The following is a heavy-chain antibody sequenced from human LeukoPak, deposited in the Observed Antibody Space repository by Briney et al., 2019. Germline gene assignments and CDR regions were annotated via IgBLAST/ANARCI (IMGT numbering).Heavy chain of an antibody. Sequence: QPGGALRLSCAASGFTVSNTCMSWVRQAPGKGLEWVSFIDSGDNTYYADTVKGRFTISRDSSKNTVHLQMYSLRAEDTAVYYCARDGGSGTSTGYNGYYYYGMDVWGQGTTVTVSS. D-gene: IGHD3-9*01. V-gene: IGHV3-66*01. CDR3: ARDGGSGTSTGYNGYYYYGMDV. CDR2: IDSGDNT. CDR1: GFTVSNTC. J-gene: IGHJ6*02.